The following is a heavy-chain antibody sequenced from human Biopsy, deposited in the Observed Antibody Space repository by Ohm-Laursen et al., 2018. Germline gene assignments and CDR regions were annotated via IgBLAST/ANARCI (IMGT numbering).Heavy chain of an antibody. D-gene: IGHD3-10*01. CDR2: IKSKAKSYAT. CDR3: TLEGAGFDN. Sequence: SLRLSCPASGFTFSASAVHWVRQASGKGLEWVGRIKSKAKSYATAYAASVTGRFTISRDDSKNTTYLQMNSLKTEDTAVYYCTLEGAGFDNWGQGTLVTVSS. V-gene: IGHV3-73*01. J-gene: IGHJ4*02. CDR1: GFTFSASA.